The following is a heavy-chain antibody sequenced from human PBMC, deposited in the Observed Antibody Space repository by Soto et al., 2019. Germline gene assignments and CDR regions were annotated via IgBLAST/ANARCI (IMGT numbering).Heavy chain of an antibody. CDR2: TYYRSKWYN. J-gene: IGHJ6*02. Sequence: PSQTLSLTCAISGDSVSSNSAAWNWIRQSPSRGLEWLGRTYYRSKWYNDYAVSVKSRITINPDTSKNQFSLQLNSVTPEDTAVYYCARDRGESSGWPSGHYGMDVWGQGTTVTVSS. CDR3: ARDRGESSGWPSGHYGMDV. V-gene: IGHV6-1*01. CDR1: GDSVSSNSAA. D-gene: IGHD6-19*01.